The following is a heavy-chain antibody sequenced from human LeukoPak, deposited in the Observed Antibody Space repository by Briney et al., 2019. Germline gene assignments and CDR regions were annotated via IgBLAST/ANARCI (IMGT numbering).Heavy chain of an antibody. V-gene: IGHV3-23*01. Sequence: GGSLRLSCAASGFTFSTYGMNWVRQAPGKGLEWVSGISPSGGSTYYADSVKGRFTISRDNSKNTLYLQMNSLRAEDTAVYYCAKLPVPYYFDYWGQGTLVTVSS. CDR3: AKLPVPYYFDY. D-gene: IGHD6-6*01. J-gene: IGHJ4*02. CDR2: ISPSGGST. CDR1: GFTFSTYG.